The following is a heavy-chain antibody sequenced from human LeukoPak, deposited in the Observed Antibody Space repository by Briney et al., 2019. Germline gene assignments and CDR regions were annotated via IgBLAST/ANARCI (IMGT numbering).Heavy chain of an antibody. J-gene: IGHJ4*02. CDR3: ARGAPTTRIGAGRFDY. D-gene: IGHD5-12*01. CDR1: GYSLTNYY. CDR2: INPSGGST. V-gene: IGHV1-46*01. Sequence: ASVEVSCKAFGYSLTNYYVRWVRQAPGQGLEWMGEINPSGGSTSYAQKFQGRITVTRDTYTNTVYMDLSSLRSEDTATYYCARGAPTTRIGAGRFDYWGQGSLLTVAS.